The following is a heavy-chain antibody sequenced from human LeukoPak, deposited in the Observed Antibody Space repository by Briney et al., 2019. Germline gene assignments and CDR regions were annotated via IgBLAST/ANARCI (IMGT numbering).Heavy chain of an antibody. CDR2: IYPADSDT. J-gene: IGHJ4*02. CDR3: ARFYGYSDYGSYFDF. Sequence: GESLKIPCQGSGYTFTSYWIGWVRQMPGKGLEWMGIIYPADSDTRYRPSFQGQVTISADKSITTAYLQWSSLTASDTAMYYCARFYGYSDYGSYFDFWGQGTLVTVSS. V-gene: IGHV5-51*01. CDR1: GYTFTSYW. D-gene: IGHD4-11*01.